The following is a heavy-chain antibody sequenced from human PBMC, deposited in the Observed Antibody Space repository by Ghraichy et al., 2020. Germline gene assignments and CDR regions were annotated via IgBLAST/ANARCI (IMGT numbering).Heavy chain of an antibody. V-gene: IGHV4-39*01. CDR1: GGSISTTGYY. CDR2: VYYSGST. D-gene: IGHD6-19*01. J-gene: IGHJ6*02. Sequence: SETLSLTCTVSGGSISTTGYYWGWIRQPPGKGREWIGSVYYSGSTYYNPSLKSRVTISVDTSKNQFSLKLSSVAATDTAVFYCGRHGEPYSSGWGGFSYYYGMDDWGQGTAVTVSS. CDR3: GRHGEPYSSGWGGFSYYYGMDD.